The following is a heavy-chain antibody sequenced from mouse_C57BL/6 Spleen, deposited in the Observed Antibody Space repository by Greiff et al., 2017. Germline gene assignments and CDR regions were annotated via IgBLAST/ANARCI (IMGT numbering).Heavy chain of an antibody. CDR3: ARGREAAY. Sequence: QVQLQQPGAELVMPGASVKLSCKASGYTFTSYWMHWVKQRPGQGLEWIGEIDPSDSYTNYNQKFKGKSTLTVDKSSSTAYMQLSSLTSEDSAVYYCARGREAAYWGQGTLVTVSA. CDR1: GYTFTSYW. J-gene: IGHJ3*01. CDR2: IDPSDSYT. V-gene: IGHV1-69*01.